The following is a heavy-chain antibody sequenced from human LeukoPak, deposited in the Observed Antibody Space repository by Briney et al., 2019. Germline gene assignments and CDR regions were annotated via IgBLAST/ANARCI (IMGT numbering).Heavy chain of an antibody. J-gene: IGHJ4*02. Sequence: PGRSLRLSCAASGFTFSSYAMHWVRQAPGKGLEWVAVISYDGSNKYYADSVKGRFTISRDNSKNTLYLQMNSLRAEDTAVYYCARGTRELLFLDYWGQGTLVTVSS. CDR1: GFTFSSYA. D-gene: IGHD1-26*01. CDR2: ISYDGSNK. CDR3: ARGTRELLFLDY. V-gene: IGHV3-30*04.